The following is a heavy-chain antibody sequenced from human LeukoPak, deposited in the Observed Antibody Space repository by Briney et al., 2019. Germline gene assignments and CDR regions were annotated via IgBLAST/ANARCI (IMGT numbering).Heavy chain of an antibody. J-gene: IGHJ3*01. CDR3: ARDAAGYDSSGYHF. CDR1: GGSISSYY. CDR2: IYYSGST. V-gene: IGHV4-59*01. D-gene: IGHD3-22*01. Sequence: SETLSLTCTVSGGSISSYYWSWIRQPPGKGLECIGYIYYSGSTNYNPSLKSRVTISVDTSKNQFSLKLSSVTAADTAVYYCARDAAGYDSSGYHFWGQGTMVTVSS.